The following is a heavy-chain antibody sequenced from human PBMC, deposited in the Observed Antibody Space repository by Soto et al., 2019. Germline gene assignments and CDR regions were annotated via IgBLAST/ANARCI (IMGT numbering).Heavy chain of an antibody. D-gene: IGHD3-3*01. V-gene: IGHV4-39*01. J-gene: IGHJ5*02. Sequence: SETLSLTCTVSGGSISSSSYYWGRILHPPGKGLEWIGSIYYSVSTYYNPSLKSRVTVSVDTSKNQFSLKLSSVTAADTAVYYCATGPYDFWSGYYTVGNWSDHWGKGNLVTVSS. CDR3: ATGPYDFWSGYYTVGNWSDH. CDR1: GGSISSSSYY. CDR2: IYYSVST.